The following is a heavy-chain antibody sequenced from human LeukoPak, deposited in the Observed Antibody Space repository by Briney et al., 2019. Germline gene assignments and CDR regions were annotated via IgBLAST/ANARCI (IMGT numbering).Heavy chain of an antibody. J-gene: IGHJ6*03. D-gene: IGHD5-24*01. CDR1: GGSISSYY. CDR2: IYYSGST. CDR3: ARQKHGVAGYKNYYYYYYMDV. V-gene: IGHV4-59*01. Sequence: MTSETPSLTCTVSGGSISSYYWSWIRQPPGKGLEWIGYIYYSGSTNYNPSLKSRVTISVDTSKNQFSLKLSSVTAADTAVYYCARQKHGVAGYKNYYYYYYMDVWGKGTTVTISS.